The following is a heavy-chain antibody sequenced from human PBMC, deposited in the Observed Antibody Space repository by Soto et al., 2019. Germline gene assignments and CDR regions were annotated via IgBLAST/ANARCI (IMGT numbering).Heavy chain of an antibody. CDR2: ISYDGSNK. CDR1: GFTFSSYA. D-gene: IGHD3-10*01. Sequence: GGSLRLSCAASGFTFSSYAMHWVRQAPGKGLEWVAVISYDGSNKYYADSVKGRFTISRDNSKNTLYLQMNSLRAEDTAVYYCAGAMVRGVFDYWGQGTLVTVSS. CDR3: AGAMVRGVFDY. V-gene: IGHV3-30-3*01. J-gene: IGHJ4*02.